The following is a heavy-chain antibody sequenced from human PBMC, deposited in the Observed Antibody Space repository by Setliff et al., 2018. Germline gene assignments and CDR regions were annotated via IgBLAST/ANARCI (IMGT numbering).Heavy chain of an antibody. CDR1: GHSLTSNH. CDR3: IVNMVRPVTGLDS. Sequence: ASVKVSCKASGHSLTSNHFHWGRQAPGKGLEWMGTINPNDGYTIYAPSFQGRVAMTTDTSTGTAYMELSGLTSADTAIYYCIVNMVRPVTGLDSWGPGTLVTVSS. D-gene: IGHD2-15*01. J-gene: IGHJ4*02. CDR2: INPNDGYT. V-gene: IGHV1-46*01.